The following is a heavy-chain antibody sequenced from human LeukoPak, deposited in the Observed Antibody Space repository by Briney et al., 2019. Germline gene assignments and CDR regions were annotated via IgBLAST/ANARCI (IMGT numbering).Heavy chain of an antibody. CDR1: GGSISSYY. CDR2: IYYSGGT. CDR3: ARTPPGRFLEWLLDY. V-gene: IGHV4-59*01. Sequence: SETLSLTCTVSGGSISSYYWSWIRQPPGKGLEWIGYIYYSGGTNYNPSLKSRVTIAVATSKNQFSLKLSSVTAADTAVYYCARTPPGRFLEWLLDYWGQRTLVTASS. J-gene: IGHJ4*02. D-gene: IGHD3-3*01.